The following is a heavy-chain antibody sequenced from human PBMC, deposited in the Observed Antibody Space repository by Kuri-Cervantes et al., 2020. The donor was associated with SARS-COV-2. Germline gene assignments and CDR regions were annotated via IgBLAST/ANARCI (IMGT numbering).Heavy chain of an antibody. J-gene: IGHJ3*02. CDR1: GFTFSSYS. CDR2: ISSSSSTI. D-gene: IGHD3-16*02. V-gene: IGHV3-48*01. Sequence: GESLKISCAASGFTFSSYSMNWVRQAPGKGLEWVSYISSSSSTIYYADSVKGRFTISRDNAKNSLYVRMNSLRAEDTAVYYCARRGGYLPPDAFDIWGQGTMVTVSS. CDR3: ARRGGYLPPDAFDI.